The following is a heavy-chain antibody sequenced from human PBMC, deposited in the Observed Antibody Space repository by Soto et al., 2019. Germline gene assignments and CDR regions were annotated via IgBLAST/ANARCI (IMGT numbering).Heavy chain of an antibody. CDR1: GGSIRTPDW. J-gene: IGHJ5*02. Sequence: PSETLSLTCNVSGGSIRTPDWWSWVRQTPEKGLEWIGEIYHSGTPNYNPSLKSRVSMSVDKSNNQFSLKMYSVTAADTAVYYCVRVTSVLGPEGAYVGSWFAPWGQGTLVTVSS. V-gene: IGHV4-4*02. CDR2: IYHSGTP. D-gene: IGHD2-21*01. CDR3: VRVTSVLGPEGAYVGSWFAP.